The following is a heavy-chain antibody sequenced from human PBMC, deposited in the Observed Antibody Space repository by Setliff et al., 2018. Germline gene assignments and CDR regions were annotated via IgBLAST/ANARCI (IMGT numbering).Heavy chain of an antibody. V-gene: IGHV1-46*01. D-gene: IGHD3-10*01. CDR1: GYTFTSYY. CDR2: IYPSGGSI. CDR3: ARGTDYHGSGSYWAKDV. Sequence: ASVKVSCKASGYTFTSYYMHWVRQAPGQGLEWMGIIYPSGGSISCAQKFQGRVTMTRDTSTSTVYVELSSLRSEDTAVYYCARGTDYHGSGSYWAKDVWGKGTTVTVSS. J-gene: IGHJ6*04.